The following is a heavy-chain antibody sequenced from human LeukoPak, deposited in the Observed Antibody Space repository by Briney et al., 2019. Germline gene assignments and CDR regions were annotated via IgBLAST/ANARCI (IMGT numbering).Heavy chain of an antibody. V-gene: IGHV4-34*01. CDR1: GGSFSGYY. D-gene: IGHD2-15*01. CDR3: ARGPVVVVAAAYLRRGFDP. J-gene: IGHJ5*02. CDR2: INHSGST. Sequence: SETLSLTCAVYGGSFSGYYWSWIRQPPGKGLEWIGEINHSGSTNYNPSLKSRVTISVDTSKNQFSLKLSSVTAADTAVYYCARGPVVVVAAAYLRRGFDPWGQGTLVTVSS.